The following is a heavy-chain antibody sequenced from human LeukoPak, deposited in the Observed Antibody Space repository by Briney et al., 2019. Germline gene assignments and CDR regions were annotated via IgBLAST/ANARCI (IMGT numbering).Heavy chain of an antibody. CDR1: GGTFSSYA. D-gene: IGHD5-18*01. CDR3: AKVGEKQLWLRYYFDY. Sequence: SVKVSCKASGGTFSSYAISWVRQAPGQGLEWMGRIIPILGIANYAQKFQGRVTITADKSTSTAYMELSSLRYEETAVYYCAKVGEKQLWLRYYFDYWGQGTLVTVSS. J-gene: IGHJ4*02. CDR2: IIPILGIA. V-gene: IGHV1-69*04.